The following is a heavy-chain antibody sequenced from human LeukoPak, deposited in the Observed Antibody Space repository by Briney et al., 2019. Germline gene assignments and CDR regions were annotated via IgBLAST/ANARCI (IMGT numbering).Heavy chain of an antibody. D-gene: IGHD3-16*01. J-gene: IGHJ6*02. Sequence: ASVKVSCKASGYTFTSYYMHWVRQAPGQGLEWMGWINTNTGNPTYAQGFTGRFVFSLDTSVSTAYLQISSLKAEDTAVYYCARVGGYGYYYYYGMDVWGQGTTVTVSS. CDR1: GYTFTSYY. CDR3: ARVGGYGYYYYYGMDV. CDR2: INTNTGNP. V-gene: IGHV7-4-1*02.